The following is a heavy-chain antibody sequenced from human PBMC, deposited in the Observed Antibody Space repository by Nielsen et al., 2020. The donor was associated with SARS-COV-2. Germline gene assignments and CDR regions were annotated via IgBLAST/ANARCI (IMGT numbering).Heavy chain of an antibody. CDR2: ISSSGHYI. J-gene: IGHJ3*02. CDR1: VFTFSSYS. Sequence: GESLKISCAASVFTFSSYSLNWVRQAPGRGLEWVSSISSSGHYIYYADAVKGRFTMSRDKAKNSLYLQMNSLRAEDTAVYFCATDSLLNVAFDIWGQGTMVTVSS. CDR3: ATDSLLNVAFDI. V-gene: IGHV3-21*01.